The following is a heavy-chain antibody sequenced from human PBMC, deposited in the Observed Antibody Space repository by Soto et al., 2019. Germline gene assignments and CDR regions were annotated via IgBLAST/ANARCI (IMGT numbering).Heavy chain of an antibody. D-gene: IGHD3-16*02. CDR2: IKSKTDGGTT. V-gene: IGHV3-15*01. CDR3: TSLYYGH. J-gene: IGHJ4*02. CDR1: EFTFTYAW. Sequence: PGGSLRLSCAASEFTFTYAWMSWVRQAPGKGLEWVGRIKSKTDGGTTDYAAPVKGRFTISRDESQNMLYLQMNSLKSEDTAVYYCTSLYYGHWGQGTLVT.